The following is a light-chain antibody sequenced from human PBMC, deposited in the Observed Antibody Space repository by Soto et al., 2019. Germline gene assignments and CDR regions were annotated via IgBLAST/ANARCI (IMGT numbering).Light chain of an antibody. CDR3: QQYGSWT. CDR2: GTS. V-gene: IGKV3-20*01. CDR1: QTISTNN. Sequence: EIVVTQSPGTLSVSPGERATLSCRASQTISTNNLAWYQQKPGQAPSLLIYGTSSRATGIPDRFSGSGSGTDFTLTISRLEPEDSAIYYCQQYGSWTFGQGTKVEIK. J-gene: IGKJ1*01.